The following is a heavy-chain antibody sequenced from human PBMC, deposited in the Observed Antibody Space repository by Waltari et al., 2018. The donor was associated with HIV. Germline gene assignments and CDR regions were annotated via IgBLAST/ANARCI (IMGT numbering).Heavy chain of an antibody. CDR3: ARRGDGFNQHARLDH. J-gene: IGHJ4*02. Sequence: QLHLQESGPGLVKPSETLALTCTVSGGSITRNDFYWAWIRQPPGTGREWMGRRYNSGTTDYNPSLKSRVSMSRDTSKNRFSLRLHSVTAADTAIYYCARRGDGFNQHARLDHWGPGTLVTVSS. CDR2: RYNSGTT. D-gene: IGHD2-2*01. CDR1: GGSITRNDFY. V-gene: IGHV4-39*01.